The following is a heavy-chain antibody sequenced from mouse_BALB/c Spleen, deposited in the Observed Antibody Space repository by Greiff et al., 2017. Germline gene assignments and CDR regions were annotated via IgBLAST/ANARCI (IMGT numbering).Heavy chain of an antibody. V-gene: IGHV1-18*01. CDR2: INPNNGGT. J-gene: IGHJ4*01. Sequence: VQLKESGPELVKPGASVKIPCKASGYTFTDYNMDWVKQSHGKSLEWIGDINPNNGGTIYNQKFKGKATLTVDKSSSTAYMELRSLTSEDTAVYYCAREDGNYGGRYAMDYWGQGTSVTVSS. CDR3: AREDGNYGGRYAMDY. D-gene: IGHD2-1*01. CDR1: GYTFTDYN.